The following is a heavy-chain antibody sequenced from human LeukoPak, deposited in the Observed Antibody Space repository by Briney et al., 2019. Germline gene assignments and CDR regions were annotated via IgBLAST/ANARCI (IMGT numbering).Heavy chain of an antibody. CDR3: ARPRSGYDPVDAFDI. CDR1: GGSFSGYY. J-gene: IGHJ3*02. CDR2: INHSGST. Sequence: SETLSLTCAVYGGSFSGYYWSWIRQPPGKGLEWIGEINHSGSTNYNPSLKSRVTILVDTSKNQFSLKLGSVTAADTAVYYCARPRSGYDPVDAFDIWGQGTMVTVSS. D-gene: IGHD5-12*01. V-gene: IGHV4-34*01.